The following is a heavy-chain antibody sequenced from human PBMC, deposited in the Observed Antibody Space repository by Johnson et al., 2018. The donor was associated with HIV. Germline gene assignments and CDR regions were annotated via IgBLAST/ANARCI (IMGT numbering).Heavy chain of an antibody. CDR3: AKDLMYNWNDVGAFDI. V-gene: IGHV3-30*18. J-gene: IGHJ3*02. Sequence: QVQLVESGGSVVRPGGSLRLSCAASGFSFNDYGMHWVRQAPGKGLEWVAVISYDGSNKYYADSVKGRFTISRDNSKNTLYLQMNSLRAEDTAVYYCAKDLMYNWNDVGAFDIWGQGTMVTVSS. CDR1: GFSFNDYG. D-gene: IGHD1-1*01. CDR2: ISYDGSNK.